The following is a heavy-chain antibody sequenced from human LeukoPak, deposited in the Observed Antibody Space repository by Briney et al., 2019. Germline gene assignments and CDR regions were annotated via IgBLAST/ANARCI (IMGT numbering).Heavy chain of an antibody. CDR1: GDSISSGDYS. V-gene: IGHV4-30-2*01. J-gene: IGHJ3*02. CDR2: IHYSGTT. D-gene: IGHD2-2*01. CDR3: ARDAYHKKKRRYDGFDN. Sequence: PSETLSLTCTVSGDSISSGDYSWNWIRQPPGKGLEWIGKIHYSGTTGHNPSLKSRVTFSVDKSRNQVSLNLRSVTAADTAVYYCARDAYHKKKRRYDGFDNWGQGTKVTVS.